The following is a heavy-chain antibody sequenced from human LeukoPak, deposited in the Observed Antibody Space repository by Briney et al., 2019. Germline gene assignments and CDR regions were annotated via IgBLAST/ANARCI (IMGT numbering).Heavy chain of an antibody. V-gene: IGHV4-61*01. D-gene: IGHD1-20*01. CDR2: VYSSGST. CDR3: ARNSITLYYFDC. CDR1: GGSVSSGSYY. Sequence: SETLSLTCSVSGGSVSSGSYYWSWIRQPPGKGLEWIGYVYSSGSTNYNPSLKSRVSISVDTSKNQFSLKLSSVTAADSAVYFCARNSITLYYFDCWGPGTLVTVSS. J-gene: IGHJ4*02.